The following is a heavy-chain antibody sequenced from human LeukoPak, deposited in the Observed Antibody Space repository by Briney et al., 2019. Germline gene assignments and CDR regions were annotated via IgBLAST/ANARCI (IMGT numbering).Heavy chain of an antibody. J-gene: IGHJ4*02. V-gene: IGHV3-74*03. CDR1: QSTFYSYG. Sequence: GGSLRLSCAAAQSTFYSYGMHWVRLAPGKGLEWVSRVNSDGGSTTYADSVKGRFTVSRDNAQNTLYLQMDSLRVDDTAVYYCAGGGFSGFDHWGQGILVTVSS. CDR3: AGGGFSGFDH. CDR2: VNSDGGST. D-gene: IGHD4-23*01.